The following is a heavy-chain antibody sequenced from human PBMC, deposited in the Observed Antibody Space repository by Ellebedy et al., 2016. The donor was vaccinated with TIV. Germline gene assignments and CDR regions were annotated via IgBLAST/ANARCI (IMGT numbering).Heavy chain of an antibody. CDR3: ARDRGDAYSASVLDY. CDR2: IWFAGSHT. CDR1: GFTFGSLG. V-gene: IGHV3-33*08. J-gene: IGHJ4*02. Sequence: PGGSLRLSCAASGFTFGSLGMHWVRQAPGKGLEWVAVIWFAGSHTYYVDSVKGRFTISRDNSKNTLYLQMNSLRAEDTAVYYCARDRGDAYSASVLDYWGQGSLVTVSS. D-gene: IGHD6-13*01.